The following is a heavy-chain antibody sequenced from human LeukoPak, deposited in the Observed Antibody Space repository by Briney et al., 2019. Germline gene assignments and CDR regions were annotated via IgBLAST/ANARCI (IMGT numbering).Heavy chain of an antibody. Sequence: GGSLRLSCAASGFTFSSFWMSWVRQAPGKGLEWVANINQDGSNKYSVDSLKGRFTISRDNAKNSLFLQMNRLRAEDTAVYYCVRDIAVAANHDSWGQRTLVTVSS. CDR2: INQDGSNK. V-gene: IGHV3-7*05. CDR3: VRDIAVAANHDS. CDR1: GFTFSSFW. D-gene: IGHD6-19*01. J-gene: IGHJ4*02.